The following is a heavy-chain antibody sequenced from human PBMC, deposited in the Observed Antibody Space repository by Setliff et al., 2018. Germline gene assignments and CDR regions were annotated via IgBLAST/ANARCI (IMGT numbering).Heavy chain of an antibody. Sequence: ASVKVSCKASGYTFTSYGISWVRQAPGQGLEWMGWISAYNGNTNYAQKLQGRVTMTTDTSTRTAYMEVTSLRSDDTAVYYCARDGSWGYYDSSGSGFDYWGQGTLVTVSS. CDR2: ISAYNGNT. CDR3: ARDGSWGYYDSSGSGFDY. J-gene: IGHJ4*02. CDR1: GYTFTSYG. D-gene: IGHD3-22*01. V-gene: IGHV1-18*01.